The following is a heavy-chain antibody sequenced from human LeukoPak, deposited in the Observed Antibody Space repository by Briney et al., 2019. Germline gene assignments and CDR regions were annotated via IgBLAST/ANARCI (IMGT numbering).Heavy chain of an antibody. J-gene: IGHJ4*02. CDR2: IYYSGST. CDR3: ARGTVNSSLNAYFDY. CDR1: GFSISSYY. Sequence: SGTLCLTCAVSGFSISSYYWSWIRQAPGKGLEWIGYIYYSGSTNYNPPLKSRVTISVDTSKNQFSLKLSSVTAADTAVYYCARGTVNSSLNAYFDYWGQGTLVTVSS. D-gene: IGHD6-13*01. V-gene: IGHV4-59*01.